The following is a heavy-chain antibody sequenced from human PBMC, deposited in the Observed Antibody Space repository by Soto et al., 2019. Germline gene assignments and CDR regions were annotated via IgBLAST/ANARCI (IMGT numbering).Heavy chain of an antibody. V-gene: IGHV1-69*13. CDR2: IIPIFGTA. J-gene: IGHJ5*02. CDR3: ARDLVGYYDSSGYYPNWFDP. D-gene: IGHD3-22*01. CDR1: GGTFSSYA. Sequence: SVKVACKASGGTFSSYAISWVRQAPGQGLEWMGGIIPIFGTANYAQKFQGRVTITADESTSTAYMELSSLRSEDTAVYYCARDLVGYYDSSGYYPNWFDPWGQGTLVTVSS.